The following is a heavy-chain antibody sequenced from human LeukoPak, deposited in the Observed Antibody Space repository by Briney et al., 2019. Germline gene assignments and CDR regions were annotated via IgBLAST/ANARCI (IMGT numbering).Heavy chain of an antibody. CDR3: ARDYSSGWYYFDY. V-gene: IGHV3-48*03. Sequence: GGSLRLSCAASGFTFSSYAMNWVRQAPGKGLEWVSYISSSGSTIYYADSVKGQFTISRDNAKNSLYLQMNSLRAEDTAVYYCARDYSSGWYYFDYWGQGTLVTVSS. CDR2: ISSSGSTI. CDR1: GFTFSSYA. D-gene: IGHD6-19*01. J-gene: IGHJ4*02.